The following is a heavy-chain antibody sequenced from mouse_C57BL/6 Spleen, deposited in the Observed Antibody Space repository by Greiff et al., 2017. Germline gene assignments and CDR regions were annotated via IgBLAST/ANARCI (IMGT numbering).Heavy chain of an antibody. V-gene: IGHV1-85*01. D-gene: IGHD1-1*01. CDR1: GYTFTSYD. J-gene: IGHJ4*01. CDR3: ARLVYYQDAMDY. Sequence: VKLMESGPELVKPGASVKLSCKASGYTFTSYDINWVKQRPGQGLEWIGWIYPRDGSTKYNETFKGKATLTVTTSSSTAYMELRSLTAEAAAVYCGARLVYYQDAMDYWGQGTSVTVSS. CDR2: IYPRDGST.